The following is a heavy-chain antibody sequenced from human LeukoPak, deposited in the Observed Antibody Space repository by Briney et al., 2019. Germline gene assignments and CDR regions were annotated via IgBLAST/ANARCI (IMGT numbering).Heavy chain of an antibody. CDR3: ARGGSHYDFWSGYSGWFDP. J-gene: IGHJ5*02. V-gene: IGHV4-59*01. Sequence: SETLSLTCTVSGGSISSYYWSWIRQPPGKGLEWIGYIYYSGSTNYNPSLKSRVTISVDMSKNQFSLKLSSVTAADTAVYYCARGGSHYDFWSGYSGWFDPWGQGTLVTVSS. CDR2: IYYSGST. D-gene: IGHD3-3*01. CDR1: GGSISSYY.